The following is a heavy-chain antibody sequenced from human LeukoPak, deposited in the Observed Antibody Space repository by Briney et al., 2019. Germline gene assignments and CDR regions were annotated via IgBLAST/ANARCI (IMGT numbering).Heavy chain of an antibody. V-gene: IGHV4-34*01. Sequence: SETLSLTCAVYGGSFSGYYWSWIRQPPGKGLEWIGEINHSGSTNYNPSLKSRVTISVDTSKNQFSLKLSSVTAADTAVYYCARVVSVRGVIRLYYYYYMDVRGKGTTVTVSS. CDR1: GGSFSGYY. CDR3: ARVVSVRGVIRLYYYYYMDV. D-gene: IGHD3-10*01. CDR2: INHSGST. J-gene: IGHJ6*03.